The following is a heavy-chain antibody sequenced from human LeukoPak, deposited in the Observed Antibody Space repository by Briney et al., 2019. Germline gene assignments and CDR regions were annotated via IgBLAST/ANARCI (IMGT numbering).Heavy chain of an antibody. CDR3: TRMTTGHDY. V-gene: IGHV4-34*01. J-gene: IGHJ4*02. CDR1: GVSFNDYY. Sequence: SETLSLTCAVSGVSFNDYYWSWVRQTPGKGLEWIGEINHSGYTNDSPSLKSRVTLSIDTSRKQFSLSLRSVTVADSGVYYCTRMTTGHDYWGQGTLVTVSS. D-gene: IGHD4-17*01. CDR2: INHSGYT.